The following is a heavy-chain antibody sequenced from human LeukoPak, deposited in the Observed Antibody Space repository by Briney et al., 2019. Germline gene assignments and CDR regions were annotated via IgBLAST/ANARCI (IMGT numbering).Heavy chain of an antibody. CDR2: IIPIFGTA. V-gene: IGHV1-69*01. D-gene: IGHD6-6*01. J-gene: IGHJ6*03. Sequence: SVKVSCKASGGTFSSYAISWVRQAPGQGLEWMGGIIPIFGTANYAQKFQGRVTVTADESTSTAYMELSSLRSEDTAVYYCARGIIAAPYYYYMDVWGKGTTVTVSS. CDR1: GGTFSSYA. CDR3: ARGIIAAPYYYYMDV.